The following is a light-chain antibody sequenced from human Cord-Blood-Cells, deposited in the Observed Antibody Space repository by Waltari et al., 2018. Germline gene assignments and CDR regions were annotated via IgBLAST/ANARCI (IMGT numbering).Light chain of an antibody. J-gene: IGLJ3*02. CDR3: QSYDSSLSGYWV. CDR1: SSDVGGYNY. V-gene: IGLV2-11*01. CDR2: DVS. Sequence: QSALTQPRSVSGSPGQSVTISCTGTSSDVGGYNYVSWYQQHPGKAPKLMIYDVSKRPSGVPDRFSGSKSGNTASLAITGLQAEDEADYYCQSYDSSLSGYWVFGGGTKLTVL.